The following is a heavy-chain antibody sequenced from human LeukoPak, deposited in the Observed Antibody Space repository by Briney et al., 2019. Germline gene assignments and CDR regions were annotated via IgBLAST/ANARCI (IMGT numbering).Heavy chain of an antibody. CDR2: ISGSGGST. D-gene: IGHD3-22*01. Sequence: GGSLRFSCAASGFTFSSYAMSWVRQAPGKGLEWVSAISGSGGSTYYADSVKGRFTIFRDNSKNTLYLQMNSLRAEDTAVYYCAKELMPNYYDSSGYYPLDYWGQGTLVTVSS. CDR1: GFTFSSYA. V-gene: IGHV3-23*01. CDR3: AKELMPNYYDSSGYYPLDY. J-gene: IGHJ4*02.